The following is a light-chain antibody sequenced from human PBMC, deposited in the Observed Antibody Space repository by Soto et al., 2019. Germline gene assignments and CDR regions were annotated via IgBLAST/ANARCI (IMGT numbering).Light chain of an antibody. Sequence: QTVVTHEPSFSVSPGRTVTLTCGLSSGSVSTSYYPSWYQLTPGQAPRTLIYSTNTRSSGVPNRFSGSILENKAALTITGAQADDESDYYCVLYMGTGISVFGGGTKLTVL. CDR1: SGSVSTSYY. V-gene: IGLV8-61*01. J-gene: IGLJ3*02. CDR3: VLYMGTGISV. CDR2: STN.